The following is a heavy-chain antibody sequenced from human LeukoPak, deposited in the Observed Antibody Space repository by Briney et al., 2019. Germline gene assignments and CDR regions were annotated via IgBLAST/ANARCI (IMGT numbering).Heavy chain of an antibody. V-gene: IGHV3-30*02. CDR3: ATSVEMATSFDY. J-gene: IGHJ4*02. Sequence: GGSLRLSCAASGFTFSSYGMRWVRQAAGKGLEWVAFIRYDGSNKYYADSVKGRFTISRDNSKNTLYLQMNSLRAEDAAVYYCATSVEMATSFDYWGQGTLVAVSS. CDR2: IRYDGSNK. D-gene: IGHD5-24*01. CDR1: GFTFSSYG.